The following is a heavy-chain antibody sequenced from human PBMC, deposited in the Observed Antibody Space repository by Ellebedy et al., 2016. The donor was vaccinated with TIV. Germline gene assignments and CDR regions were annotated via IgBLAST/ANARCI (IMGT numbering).Heavy chain of an antibody. CDR1: GFSFDDYA. CDR2: INWTGDRT. V-gene: IGHV3-20*04. Sequence: GGSLRLSCAASGFSFDDYAMSWVRQAPGKGLEWVSGINWTGDRTGYGDSVKGRFTISRDNAKNSLSLQIHSLRAEDTALYYCVKHKGVTTTGVMDVWGQGTTVTVSS. J-gene: IGHJ6*02. D-gene: IGHD4-17*01. CDR3: VKHKGVTTTGVMDV.